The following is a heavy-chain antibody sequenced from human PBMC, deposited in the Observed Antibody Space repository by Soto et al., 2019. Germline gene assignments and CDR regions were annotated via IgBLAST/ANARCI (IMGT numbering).Heavy chain of an antibody. CDR3: AKDFARYCTNGVCVFDY. D-gene: IGHD2-8*01. CDR1: GFTFSNYA. CDR2: MSGSGGGT. Sequence: EVQLLESGGGLVQPGGSLRLSCAASGFTFSNYAMSWVRQAPGKGLEWVSTMSGSGGGTYYADSVKGRFTISRDNSKNTLYLQMNTLRAEDTAVYYCAKDFARYCTNGVCVFDYWGQGTLVTVSS. J-gene: IGHJ4*02. V-gene: IGHV3-23*01.